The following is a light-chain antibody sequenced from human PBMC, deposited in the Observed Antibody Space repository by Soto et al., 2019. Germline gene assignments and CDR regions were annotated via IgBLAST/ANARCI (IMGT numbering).Light chain of an antibody. CDR2: GAS. V-gene: IGKV3-20*01. CDR1: QSVSSSY. J-gene: IGKJ1*01. Sequence: EIVLRQSPGTLSLSPGERATLSCRASQSVSSSYLAWYQQKPGQAPRLLIYGASSRATGIPDRFSGGGSGTDFTLTISRLEPEDFAVYYCQHYGSSQTFGQGTKVEIK. CDR3: QHYGSSQT.